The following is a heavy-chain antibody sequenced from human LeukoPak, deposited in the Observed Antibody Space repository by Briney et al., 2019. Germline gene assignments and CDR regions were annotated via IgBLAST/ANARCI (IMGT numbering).Heavy chain of an antibody. CDR3: SSSPVEMATMGEYFAY. CDR1: GFTFNSYW. Sequence: GGSLRLSCAASGFTFNSYWMIWVRQAPGKGLEWVANIKQDGSEKYYVDSVKGRFTISRDNAKNSLYLQMNSLRAEDTAVYYCSSSPVEMATMGEYFAYWGQGTLVIVSS. CDR2: IKQDGSEK. J-gene: IGHJ4*02. D-gene: IGHD5-24*01. V-gene: IGHV3-7*01.